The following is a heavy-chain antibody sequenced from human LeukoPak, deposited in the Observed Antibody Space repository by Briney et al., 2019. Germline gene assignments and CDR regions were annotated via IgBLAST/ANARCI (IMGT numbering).Heavy chain of an antibody. CDR3: ARLLDYDSSGDPDTFDI. D-gene: IGHD3-22*01. V-gene: IGHV4-59*08. Sequence: SETLSLTCTVSGDSISGDYWSWIRQSPGKGLEWIGYFHHTAGTRYNPSLQSRATISIDTSRNHFSLKLNSLSAADTAVYFCARLLDYDSSGDPDTFDIWGQGTMVTVSS. CDR2: FHHTAGT. J-gene: IGHJ3*02. CDR1: GDSISGDY.